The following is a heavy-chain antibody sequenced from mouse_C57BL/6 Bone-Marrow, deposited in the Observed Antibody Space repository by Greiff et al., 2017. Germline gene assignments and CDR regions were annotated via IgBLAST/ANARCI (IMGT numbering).Heavy chain of an antibody. J-gene: IGHJ3*01. CDR2: IYPGGGYT. CDR3: ARRDYGSSYGFAY. D-gene: IGHD1-1*01. V-gene: IGHV1-63*01. CDR1: GYTFTNYW. Sequence: QVQLKESGAELVRPGTSVKMSCKASGYTFTNYWIGWAKQRPGHGLAWIGDIYPGGGYTNYNEKFKGKATLTADKSSSTAYMQFSSLTSEDSAIYYCARRDYGSSYGFAYWGQGTLVTVSA.